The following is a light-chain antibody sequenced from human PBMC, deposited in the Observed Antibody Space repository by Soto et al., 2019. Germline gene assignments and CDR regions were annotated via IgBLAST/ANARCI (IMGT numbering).Light chain of an antibody. CDR3: MQALQTTWT. Sequence: DIVMTQSPLSLPVTAGEPASISCRSSQTLLHSNGYNYLDWYLQKPGQSPQLLIYLGSNRSSGVPDRFSGSGSGTDFTLKISRVEAEDVGVYYCMQALQTTWTFGQGTKVDIK. V-gene: IGKV2-28*01. CDR1: QTLLHSNGYNY. CDR2: LGS. J-gene: IGKJ1*01.